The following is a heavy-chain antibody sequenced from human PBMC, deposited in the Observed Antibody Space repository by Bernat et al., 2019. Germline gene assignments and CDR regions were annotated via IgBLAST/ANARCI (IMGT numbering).Heavy chain of an antibody. V-gene: IGHV3-23*01. D-gene: IGHD6-19*01. CDR1: GFTFGGYG. Sequence: EVQLLESGGGVVQPGGSLRLSCAASGFTFGGYGMSWVRQAPGQGLEWVSAISGSGGSTNYADSVKGRFTISRDNSKNTLYLQMNRLRAEDTAVYYYAKDRLGSEYCYYGMDVWGQGTTVTVSS. CDR2: ISGSGGST. CDR3: AKDRLGSEYCYYGMDV. J-gene: IGHJ6*02.